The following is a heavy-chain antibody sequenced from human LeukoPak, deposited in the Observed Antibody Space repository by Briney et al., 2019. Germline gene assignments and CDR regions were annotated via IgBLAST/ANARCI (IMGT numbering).Heavy chain of an antibody. CDR2: IYADGST. V-gene: IGHV3-53*01. CDR3: ARSGAGWFDY. D-gene: IGHD6-19*01. J-gene: IGHJ4*02. Sequence: GGSLRLSCAASGFSVSTHFMSWVRQAPGKRLEWVSVIYADGSTYYADSVKGRFTISRDNSKNTLYLQMNGLRAEDTAVYYCARSGAGWFDYWGQGTLVTVSS. CDR1: GFSVSTHF.